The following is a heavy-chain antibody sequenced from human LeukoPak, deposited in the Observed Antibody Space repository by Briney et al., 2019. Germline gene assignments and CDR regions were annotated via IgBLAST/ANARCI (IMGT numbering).Heavy chain of an antibody. CDR3: ARGDKNYSTDMDV. J-gene: IGHJ6*03. Sequence: GGSLRLSCAASGFTFSSYWMSWVRQAPGKGLEWVSYISTSSSTIYYADSENGRFTTSRDTAKNSLYLQMTVLSADDTAVYYCARGDKNYSTDMDVWGKGTTVTVSS. CDR2: ISTSSSTI. V-gene: IGHV3-48*01. CDR1: GFTFSSYW. D-gene: IGHD6-13*01.